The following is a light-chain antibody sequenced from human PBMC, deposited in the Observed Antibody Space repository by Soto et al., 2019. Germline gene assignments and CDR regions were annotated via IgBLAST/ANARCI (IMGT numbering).Light chain of an antibody. CDR2: EVN. CDR1: SSDVGGYNY. Sequence: QSALTQPASVSGSPGQSITISCTGTSSDVGGYNYVSWYQQHPGKAPKIMIYEVNNRPSGVSNRFSGSKSGNTASLTISGLQAEDEADYYCSSYTTSNTYVFGTGTKVTVL. CDR3: SSYTTSNTYV. V-gene: IGLV2-14*01. J-gene: IGLJ1*01.